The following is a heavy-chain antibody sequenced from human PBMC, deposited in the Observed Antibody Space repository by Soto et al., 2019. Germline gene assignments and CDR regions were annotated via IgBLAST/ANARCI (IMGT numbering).Heavy chain of an antibody. Sequence: PGGSLRLSCAASGFTFSSYSMNWVRQAPGKGMEKVSSISSSSSYIYYADSVKGRFTISRDNANNSLYLQMNSLRAEDTAVYFCARDDCSGGSCYSDRFDYWGQGTLVTVSS. J-gene: IGHJ4*02. D-gene: IGHD2-15*01. CDR3: ARDDCSGGSCYSDRFDY. V-gene: IGHV3-21*01. CDR1: GFTFSSYS. CDR2: ISSSSSYI.